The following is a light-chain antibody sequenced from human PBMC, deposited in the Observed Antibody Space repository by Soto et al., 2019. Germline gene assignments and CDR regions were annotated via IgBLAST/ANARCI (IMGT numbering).Light chain of an antibody. J-gene: IGLJ1*01. Sequence: QSALTQPASVSGSPGQSITISCTGTSSDVGGYNYVSWYQQHPGKAPKLMIYDVSNRPSGVSNRFSGSKSGNTASLTISGLQAEAEADYYCSSYTSSIYVFGTGTKLTVL. CDR1: SSDVGGYNY. CDR2: DVS. V-gene: IGLV2-14*01. CDR3: SSYTSSIYV.